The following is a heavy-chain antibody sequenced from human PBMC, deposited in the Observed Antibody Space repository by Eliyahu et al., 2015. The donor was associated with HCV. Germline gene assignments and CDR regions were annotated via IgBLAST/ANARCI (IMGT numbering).Heavy chain of an antibody. V-gene: IGHV1-69*04. CDR3: ASSAVQLLWKEYMGFDY. J-gene: IGHJ4*02. CDR1: GGTFSSYA. Sequence: QVQLVQSGAEVKKPGSSVKVSCKASGGTFSSYAISWVRQAPGQGLEWMGRIIPILGIANYAQKFQGRVTITADKSTSTAYMELSSLRSEDTAVYYCASSAVQLLWKEYMGFDYWGQGTLVTVSS. D-gene: IGHD3-10*01. CDR2: IIPILGIA.